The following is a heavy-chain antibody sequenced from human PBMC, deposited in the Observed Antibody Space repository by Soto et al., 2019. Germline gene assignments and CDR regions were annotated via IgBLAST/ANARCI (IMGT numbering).Heavy chain of an antibody. CDR1: GYTFTSYY. J-gene: IGHJ6*02. CDR2: INPSGGST. D-gene: IGHD5-18*01. Sequence: GASVKVSCKASGYTFTSYYMHWVRQAPGQGLEWMGIINPSGGSTSYAQKFRGRVTMTRDTSTSTVCMELSSLRSEDTAVYYCAREPVGQQLTAIYGMDVWGQGTTVTVSS. CDR3: AREPVGQQLTAIYGMDV. V-gene: IGHV1-46*01.